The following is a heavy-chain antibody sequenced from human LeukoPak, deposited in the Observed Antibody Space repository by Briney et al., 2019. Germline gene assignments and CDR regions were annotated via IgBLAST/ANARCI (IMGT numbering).Heavy chain of an antibody. CDR1: GGTFSSYA. CDR3: ARDHGSGWYQNERPLHRGSFDY. D-gene: IGHD6-19*01. J-gene: IGHJ4*02. V-gene: IGHV1-69*05. CDR2: IIPIFGTA. Sequence: SVKVSCKASGGTFSSYAISWVRQAPGQGLEWMGRIIPIFGTANYAQKFQGRVTITTDESTSTAYMELSSLRSEDTAVYYCARDHGSGWYQNERPLHRGSFDYWGQGTLVTVSS.